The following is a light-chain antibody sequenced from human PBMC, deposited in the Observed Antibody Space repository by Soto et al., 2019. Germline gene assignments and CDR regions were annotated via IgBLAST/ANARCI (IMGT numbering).Light chain of an antibody. V-gene: IGLV2-14*03. Sequence: QSALTQPASVSGSPGQSITISCTGTSSDVGGYNYVSWYQHHPGKAPKLMIYDVSNRPSEVSNRFSGSKSGNTASLIISGLQAEDEADYYCSSYTSSSTLSTYVFGTGTKVTVL. J-gene: IGLJ1*01. CDR2: DVS. CDR1: SSDVGGYNY. CDR3: SSYTSSSTLSTYV.